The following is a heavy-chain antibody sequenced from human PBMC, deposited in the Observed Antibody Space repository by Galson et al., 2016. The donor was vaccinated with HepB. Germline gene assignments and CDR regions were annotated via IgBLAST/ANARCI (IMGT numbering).Heavy chain of an antibody. CDR2: IGGGGGGT. J-gene: IGHJ4*02. CDR1: GFTFSGHS. D-gene: IGHD2-2*01. CDR3: AKREGHCSSTSCTSFYAC. Sequence: SLRLSCAASGFTFSGHSISWVRQAPGKGLEWVSVIGGGGGGTYYGDSVKGRFTNSRDNSRNTLYLQMNSLRAEDTSIYYCAKREGHCSSTSCTSFYACWGQGALVTVSS. V-gene: IGHV3-23*01.